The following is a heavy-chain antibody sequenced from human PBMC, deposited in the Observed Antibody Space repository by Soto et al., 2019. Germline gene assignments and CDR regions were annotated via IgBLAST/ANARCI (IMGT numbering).Heavy chain of an antibody. Sequence: ASVKVSCKASGNTYTTYPMHWVRQAPGQRLEWMGCINTANGNTKYSEKFQGRVTITRDTSASTAYMELSSLRSEDTAVYYCASSYSNYALIDYYYYGMDVWGQGTTVTVSS. D-gene: IGHD4-4*01. CDR3: ASSYSNYALIDYYYYGMDV. J-gene: IGHJ6*02. V-gene: IGHV1-3*04. CDR1: GNTYTTYP. CDR2: INTANGNT.